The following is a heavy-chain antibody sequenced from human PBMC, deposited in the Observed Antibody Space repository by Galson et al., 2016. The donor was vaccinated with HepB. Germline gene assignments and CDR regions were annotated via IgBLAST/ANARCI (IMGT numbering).Heavy chain of an antibody. CDR1: GYSFTNSW. Sequence: QSGAEVKKPGESLKISCKGSGYSFTNSWIAWVRQMPETGLEWVAIIWPGDSHTRYGPSFEGQVTISADHSNTTAYLQWNNLKASDSAIYYCARLHCSGTSCFSGSAYFFDYWGQGTLVTVSS. CDR3: ARLHCSGTSCFSGSAYFFDY. D-gene: IGHD2-15*01. J-gene: IGHJ4*02. CDR2: IWPGDSHT. V-gene: IGHV5-51*01.